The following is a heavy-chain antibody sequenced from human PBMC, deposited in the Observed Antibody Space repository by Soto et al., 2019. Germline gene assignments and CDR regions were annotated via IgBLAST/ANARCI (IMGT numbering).Heavy chain of an antibody. J-gene: IGHJ4*02. CDR3: AREIEQWVAADN. D-gene: IGHD6-19*01. Sequence: VQLVESGGGLVQPGGSLRLSCAASGFTFSDYYMSWIRQAPGKGLEWVSYSTSSGSTIYYADSVQGRFTISRDNAKNSLYLQMNSLRAEDTAVYYCAREIEQWVAADNWRQGTLVTVSS. CDR1: GFTFSDYY. CDR2: STSSGSTI. V-gene: IGHV3-11*01.